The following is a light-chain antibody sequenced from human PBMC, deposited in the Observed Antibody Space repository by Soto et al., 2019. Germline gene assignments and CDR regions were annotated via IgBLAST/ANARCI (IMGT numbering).Light chain of an antibody. V-gene: IGKV3D-11*03. CDR2: GAS. J-gene: IGKJ5*01. CDR3: QQRSNWIT. CDR1: QSVSSN. Sequence: EIVMTQSPATLSVSPGERATLSCRASQSVSSNVAWYQQQPGQAPRLLIYGASTRATGIPARFSGSGSGTDFTLTISSLEPEDFAVYYCQQRSNWITFGQGTRLENK.